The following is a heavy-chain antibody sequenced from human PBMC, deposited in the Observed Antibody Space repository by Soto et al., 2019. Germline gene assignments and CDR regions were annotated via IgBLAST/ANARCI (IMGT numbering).Heavy chain of an antibody. CDR2: ISYSGST. V-gene: IGHV4-59*12. J-gene: IGHJ4*02. D-gene: IGHD6-19*01. Sequence: PSETLSLTCTVSGGSISSYYWNWIRQPPGRGLEWIGYISYSGSTSYNPSLKSRVTISVDKSKNQLSLNLDSVTAADTALYYCAIETVAGRDYWGQGTLVTVSS. CDR3: AIETVAGRDY. CDR1: GGSISSYY.